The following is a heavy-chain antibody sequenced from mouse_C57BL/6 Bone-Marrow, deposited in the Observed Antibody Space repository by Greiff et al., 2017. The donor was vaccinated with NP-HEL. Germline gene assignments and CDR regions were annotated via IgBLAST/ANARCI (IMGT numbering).Heavy chain of an antibody. CDR3: TLECSRGFAY. D-gene: IGHD1-1*01. CDR1: GYTFTDYE. CDR2: IDPETGGT. V-gene: IGHV1-15*01. J-gene: IGHJ3*01. Sequence: QVQLQQSGAELVRPGASVTLSCKASGYTFTDYEMHWVKQTPVHGLEWIGAIDPETGGTAYNQKFKGKAILTADKSSSTAYMELRSLTSEDSAVYYCTLECSRGFAYWGQGTLVTVSA.